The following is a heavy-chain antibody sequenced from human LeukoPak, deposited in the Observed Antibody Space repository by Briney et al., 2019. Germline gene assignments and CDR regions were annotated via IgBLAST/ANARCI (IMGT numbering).Heavy chain of an antibody. V-gene: IGHV3-33*08. CDR2: IWYDGSNK. Sequence: GGSLRLSCVASGFTFSNYGMHWVRQAPGKGLEWVAAIWYDGSNKYYGDSVKGRLTISRDNSKNTLYLQMNSLRAEDTAAYYCARAGYGDPHFDFWGQGTLVTVSS. CDR3: ARAGYGDPHFDF. J-gene: IGHJ4*02. CDR1: GFTFSNYG. D-gene: IGHD4-17*01.